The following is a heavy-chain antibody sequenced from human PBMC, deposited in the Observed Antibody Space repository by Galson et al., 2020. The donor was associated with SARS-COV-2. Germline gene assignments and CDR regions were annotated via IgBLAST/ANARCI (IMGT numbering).Heavy chain of an antibody. D-gene: IGHD2-2*01. Sequence: GGSLRLSCKASGYSFTRNWIGWVRQMPGKGPEWMGIIYPSDSDARYNPSFQGQVTISVDKSITTAYLQWSSLKASDTAMYYCARHGDSSSWNFDYWGQGTLVTVSS. CDR3: ARHGDSSSWNFDY. CDR1: GYSFTRNW. J-gene: IGHJ4*02. V-gene: IGHV5-51*01. CDR2: IYPSDSDA.